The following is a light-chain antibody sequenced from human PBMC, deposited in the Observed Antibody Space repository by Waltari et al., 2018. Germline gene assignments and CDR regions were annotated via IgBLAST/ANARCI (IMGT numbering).Light chain of an antibody. CDR1: QSITAH. V-gene: IGKV3-15*01. CDR3: QQYRSWPRT. J-gene: IGKJ1*01. CDR2: GAS. Sequence: EMVMTQSPATLSVSPGERAPLPCRASQSITAHLAWYQQKPGQAPRLLIHGASSRATGIPARFSGSGAGTEFTLTISSLQSEDFAVYFCQQYRSWPRTFGQGTKVEIK.